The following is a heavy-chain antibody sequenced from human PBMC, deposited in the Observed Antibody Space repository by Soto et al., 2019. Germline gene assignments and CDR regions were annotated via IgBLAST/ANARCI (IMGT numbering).Heavy chain of an antibody. D-gene: IGHD3-22*01. CDR3: TTSNDSSGYYIDYYFDY. CDR2: IKSKTDGGTT. V-gene: IGHV3-15*07. J-gene: IGHJ4*02. CDR1: GFTFSNAW. Sequence: GGSLRLSCAASGFTFSNAWMNWVRQAPGKGLEWVGRIKSKTDGGTTDYAAPVKGRFTISRDDSKNTLYLQMNSLKTEDTAVYYCTTSNDSSGYYIDYYFDYWGQGTLVTVSS.